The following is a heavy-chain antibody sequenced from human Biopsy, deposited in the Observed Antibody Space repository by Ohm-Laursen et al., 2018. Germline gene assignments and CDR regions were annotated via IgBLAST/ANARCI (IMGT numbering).Heavy chain of an antibody. CDR3: ATKLTGYFHH. V-gene: IGHV1-69*06. Sequence: ASVKVSCNVPGGTFSNYGVNRVRQAPGQGLEWLGGNIPILGTGNYAQKFQDRVTVAADTSTSTATMELRSLRSDDTAVYYCATKLTGYFHHWGQGTLVIVSS. CDR2: NIPILGTG. D-gene: IGHD3-9*01. CDR1: GGTFSNYG. J-gene: IGHJ1*01.